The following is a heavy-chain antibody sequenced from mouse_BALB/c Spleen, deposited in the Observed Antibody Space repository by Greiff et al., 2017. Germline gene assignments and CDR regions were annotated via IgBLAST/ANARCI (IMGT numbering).Heavy chain of an antibody. V-gene: IGHV1-7*01. CDR1: GYTFTSYW. D-gene: IGHD2-14*01. J-gene: IGHJ2*01. CDR2: INPSPGYT. CDR3: ARGVRRRGYYFDD. Sequence: QVQLQQSGAELAKPGASVKMSCKASGYTFTSYWMHWVKQRPGQGLEWIGYINPSPGYTEYNQKFKDKATLTADKSSSTAYMQLSSLTSEDSAVYYCARGVRRRGYYFDDWGQGTTLTVSS.